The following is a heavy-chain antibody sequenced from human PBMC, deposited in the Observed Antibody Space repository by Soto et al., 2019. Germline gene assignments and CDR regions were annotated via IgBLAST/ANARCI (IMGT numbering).Heavy chain of an antibody. Sequence: QVQLVQSGAEVKKPGSSVKVSCKASGGTFSSYTISWVRQAPGQGLEWMGRIIPILGIANYAQKFQGRVTITADKSTSTAYMELSSLRSEDTAVYYCAREDIVVVPAAIGWFDPWGQGTLVTVSS. D-gene: IGHD2-2*02. CDR3: AREDIVVVPAAIGWFDP. CDR2: IIPILGIA. CDR1: GGTFSSYT. V-gene: IGHV1-69*02. J-gene: IGHJ5*02.